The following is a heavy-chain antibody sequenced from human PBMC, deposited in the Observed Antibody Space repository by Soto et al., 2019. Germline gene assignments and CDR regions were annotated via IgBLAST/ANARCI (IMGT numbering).Heavy chain of an antibody. J-gene: IGHJ5*02. V-gene: IGHV3-74*01. Sequence: EVQLVESGGGLVQPGGSLRLSCAASGFTFSRFWMHWVRQAPGKGLVWVSRINSDGSTTTYADSVKGRFTISRDIAKNELYLQMNSLRAEDTAVYYCARGASGSSNWFDPWGQGTLVTVSS. CDR2: INSDGSTT. CDR1: GFTFSRFW. D-gene: IGHD3-10*01. CDR3: ARGASGSSNWFDP.